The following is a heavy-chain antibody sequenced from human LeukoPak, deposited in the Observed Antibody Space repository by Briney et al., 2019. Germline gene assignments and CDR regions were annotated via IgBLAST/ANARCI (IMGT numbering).Heavy chain of an antibody. CDR3: ARGAGYNYGYPLDY. Sequence: SGGSLRPSCAASGFTFSSYAMHCVRQAPGKGLEWVAVISYDGSNKYYADSVKGRFTISRDNSKNTLYLKMNSLRAEDTAVYYCARGAGYNYGYPLDYWGQGTQVTVSS. CDR1: GFTFSSYA. J-gene: IGHJ4*02. CDR2: ISYDGSNK. D-gene: IGHD5-18*01. V-gene: IGHV3-30*04.